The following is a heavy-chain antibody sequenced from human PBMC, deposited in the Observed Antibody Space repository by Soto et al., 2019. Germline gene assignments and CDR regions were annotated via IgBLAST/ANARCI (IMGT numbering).Heavy chain of an antibody. CDR2: IYYSGST. CDR1: GGSISSGGYY. J-gene: IGHJ4*02. V-gene: IGHV4-31*03. CDR3: ARTRIGYPFQ. D-gene: IGHD3-3*01. Sequence: SETMSLTCTVSGGSISSGGYYWSWIRQHPGKGLEWIGYIYYSGSTYYNPSLKSRVTISVDTSKNQFSLKLSSVTAADTAVYYCARTRIGYPFQWGQGTLGTVSA.